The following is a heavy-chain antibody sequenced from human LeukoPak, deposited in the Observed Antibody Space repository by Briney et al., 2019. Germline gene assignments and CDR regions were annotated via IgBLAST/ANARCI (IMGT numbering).Heavy chain of an antibody. Sequence: SETLSLTCTVSGGSISSSSYYWGWIRQPPGKGLEWIGSIYYSGSTYYNPSLKSRVTISVDTSKNQFSLKLSSVTAADTAVYYWARGIVLAAAGFDAFDIWGQGTMVTVSS. CDR1: GGSISSSSYY. D-gene: IGHD6-13*01. CDR3: ARGIVLAAAGFDAFDI. V-gene: IGHV4-39*07. J-gene: IGHJ3*02. CDR2: IYYSGST.